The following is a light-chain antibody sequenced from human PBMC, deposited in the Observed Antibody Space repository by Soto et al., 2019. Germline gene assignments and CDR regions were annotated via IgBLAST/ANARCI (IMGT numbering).Light chain of an antibody. J-gene: IGLJ1*01. Sequence: QSALTQPASVSGSPGQSITISCTGASSDVGGYNYVSWYQQHPGKAPKLMIYDVSNRPSGVSNRFSGSKSGNTASLTISGLQAEDEADYYCSSYTSSNTLGYVFGTGTKVTVL. CDR1: SSDVGGYNY. CDR2: DVS. CDR3: SSYTSSNTLGYV. V-gene: IGLV2-14*01.